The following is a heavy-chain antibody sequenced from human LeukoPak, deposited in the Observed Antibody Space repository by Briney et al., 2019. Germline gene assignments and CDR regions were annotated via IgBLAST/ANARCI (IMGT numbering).Heavy chain of an antibody. D-gene: IGHD4-23*01. Sequence: QPGGSLRLSCAASGFTFSTYEMNWVRQAPGKGLEWISHISTSGSAIYYADSVKGRFTISTDNVKNSLYLQMNSLRAEDTAVYYCARATTTVASFDYWGQGTLVTVSS. CDR1: GFTFSTYE. V-gene: IGHV3-48*03. J-gene: IGHJ4*02. CDR3: ARATTTVASFDY. CDR2: ISTSGSAI.